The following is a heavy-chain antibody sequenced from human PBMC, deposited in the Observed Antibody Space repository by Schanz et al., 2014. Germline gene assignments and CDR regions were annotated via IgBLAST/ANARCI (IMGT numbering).Heavy chain of an antibody. Sequence: QVQLVQSGGEVKTPGASVKVSCKASGYTFTNYYIHWVRQAPGQGLEWMATINPSGGSTSFAQKFQGRVTMTRATSTSTVNMELTSLRSEDTAVYYCARDPYSASYFPSPPLYGLDVWGQGTTVTVSS. CDR2: INPSGGST. CDR1: GYTFTNYY. D-gene: IGHD1-26*01. V-gene: IGHV1-46*01. J-gene: IGHJ6*02. CDR3: ARDPYSASYFPSPPLYGLDV.